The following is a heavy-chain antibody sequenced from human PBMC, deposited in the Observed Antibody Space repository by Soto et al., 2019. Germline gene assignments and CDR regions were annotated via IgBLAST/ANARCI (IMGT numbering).Heavy chain of an antibody. D-gene: IGHD3-22*01. Sequence: PGGSLRLSCAASGFTFSSYAMSWVPQAPGKGLEWVSAISGSGGSTYYADSVKGRFTISRDNSKNTLYLQMNSLRAEDTAVYYCAKYNYYDSSGYYDYWGQGTLVTVSS. CDR2: ISGSGGST. CDR3: AKYNYYDSSGYYDY. CDR1: GFTFSSYA. V-gene: IGHV3-23*01. J-gene: IGHJ4*02.